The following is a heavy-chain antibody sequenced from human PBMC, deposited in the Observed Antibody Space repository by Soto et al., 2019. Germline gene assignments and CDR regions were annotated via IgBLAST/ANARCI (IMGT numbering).Heavy chain of an antibody. Sequence: EVPLVESGGGLVQPGRSLRLSCAASGFTFDDYAMHWVRQAPGKGLEWVSGISWNSGSIDYADSVKGRFTISRDNAKNSLYLQMNSLRTEDTALYYCAKDKRYYDFWSGYYSDDAFDIWGQGTMVTVSS. J-gene: IGHJ3*02. CDR2: ISWNSGSI. CDR1: GFTFDDYA. D-gene: IGHD3-3*01. CDR3: AKDKRYYDFWSGYYSDDAFDI. V-gene: IGHV3-9*01.